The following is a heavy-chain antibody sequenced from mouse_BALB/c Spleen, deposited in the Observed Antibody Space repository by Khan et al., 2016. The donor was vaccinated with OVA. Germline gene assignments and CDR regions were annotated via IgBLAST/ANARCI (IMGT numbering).Heavy chain of an antibody. Sequence: EVELVESGGGLVKPGGSLKLSCAASGFSFSTYTMSWVRQTPEKRLEWVATISSGSTYTYYPDSVRGRFTISSDNAKNTMYLQMSSLKSEETAMCYGTRDGSYAHWYFDVWGAGATVTVSS. J-gene: IGHJ1*01. V-gene: IGHV5-6-4*01. D-gene: IGHD1-1*02. CDR3: TRDGSYAHWYFDV. CDR2: ISSGSTYT. CDR1: GFSFSTYT.